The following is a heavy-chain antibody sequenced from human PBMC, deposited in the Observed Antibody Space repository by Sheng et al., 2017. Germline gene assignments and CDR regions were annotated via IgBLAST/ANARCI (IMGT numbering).Heavy chain of an antibody. CDR3: ARGLPTMYSSSSEGDY. CDR1: GGSFSGYY. CDR2: INHSGST. V-gene: IGHV4-34*01. D-gene: IGHD6-6*01. J-gene: IGHJ4*02. Sequence: QVQLQQWGAGLLKPSETLSLTCAVYGGSFSGYYWSWIRQPPGKGLEWIGEINHSGSTNYNPSLKSRVTISVDTSKNQFSLKLSSVTAADTAVYYCARGLPTMYSSSSEGDYWGQGTLVTVSS.